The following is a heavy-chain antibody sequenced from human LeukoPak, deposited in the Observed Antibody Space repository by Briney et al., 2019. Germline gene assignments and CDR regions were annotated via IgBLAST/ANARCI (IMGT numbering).Heavy chain of an antibody. J-gene: IGHJ4*02. D-gene: IGHD2-15*01. CDR2: ISGRGYST. CDR3: AREKQSGGTPVDY. Sequence: GRSLRLSCVVSGFTFHNYALTWVRQAPGKGLEWVSAISGRGYSTYYADSVKGRFTISRDNSKNTLYLQMNSLRAEDTAVYYCAREKQSGGTPVDYWGQRALGTVSS. V-gene: IGHV3-23*01. CDR1: GFTFHNYA.